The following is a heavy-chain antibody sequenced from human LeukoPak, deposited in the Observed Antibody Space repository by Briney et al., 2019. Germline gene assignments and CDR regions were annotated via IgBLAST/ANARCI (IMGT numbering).Heavy chain of an antibody. J-gene: IGHJ4*02. CDR1: GFTFSSYA. Sequence: GGSLRLSCAASGFTFSSYAVSWVRQAPGKGLEWDSSISGSGGSTYSADSVKGRFTISRDNSKNTLYLQMNSLRAEDTALYYCAKDRSCTNDICHGDFDYWGQGTLVTVSS. D-gene: IGHD2-8*01. V-gene: IGHV3-23*01. CDR3: AKDRSCTNDICHGDFDY. CDR2: ISGSGGST.